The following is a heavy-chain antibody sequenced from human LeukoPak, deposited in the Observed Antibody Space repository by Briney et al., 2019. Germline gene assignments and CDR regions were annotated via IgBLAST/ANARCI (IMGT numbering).Heavy chain of an antibody. CDR1: GFTFSDYY. D-gene: IGHD1-26*01. CDR2: ISSSGSTI. Sequence: GGSLRLSCAASGFTFSDYYMIWIHQAPGKGLEWVSYISSSGSTIYYADSVKGRFTISRDDAKNSLYLQMNSLRAEDTAVYYCARDLPVGATTPHFDYWGQGTLVTVSS. CDR3: ARDLPVGATTPHFDY. J-gene: IGHJ4*02. V-gene: IGHV3-11*01.